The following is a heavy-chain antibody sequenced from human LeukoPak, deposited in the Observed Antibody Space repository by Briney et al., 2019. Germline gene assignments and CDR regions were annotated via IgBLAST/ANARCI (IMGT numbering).Heavy chain of an antibody. D-gene: IGHD6-13*01. V-gene: IGHV3-21*01. CDR2: ISSSSSYI. CDR1: GFTFSSHS. Sequence: GGSLRLSCAASGFTFSSHSMNWVRQAPGKGLEWVSSISSSSSYIYYADSVKGRFTISRDNAKNSLYLQMNSLRAEDTAVYYCARVGGRAAAGTVGWFDPWGQGTLVTVSS. CDR3: ARVGGRAAAGTVGWFDP. J-gene: IGHJ5*02.